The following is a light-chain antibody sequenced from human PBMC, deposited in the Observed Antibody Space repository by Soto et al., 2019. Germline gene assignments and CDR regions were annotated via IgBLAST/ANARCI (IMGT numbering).Light chain of an antibody. J-gene: IGKJ5*01. CDR1: QSVASRN. Sequence: EFVLTQSPATLSVSPGKRATLSCRASQSVASRNLAWYQQKPGQAPRLLIYGASSRATGIPDRFSGGGSGTDFSLTISRLDTEDFAVYYCQQYSSSTITFGQGTRLEIK. CDR2: GAS. V-gene: IGKV3-20*01. CDR3: QQYSSSTIT.